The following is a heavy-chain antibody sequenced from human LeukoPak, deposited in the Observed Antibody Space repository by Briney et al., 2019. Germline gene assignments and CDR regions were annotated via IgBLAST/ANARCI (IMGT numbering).Heavy chain of an antibody. D-gene: IGHD3-10*01. V-gene: IGHV1-3*01. CDR1: GYTFTSYA. J-gene: IGHJ4*02. Sequence: ASEKVSCKASGYTFTSYAMHWVRQAPGQRLEWMGWINAGNGNTKYSQKFQGRVTITRDTSASTAYMELSSLRSEDTAVYYCARGLAVGGSGSSLYWGQGTLVTVSS. CDR2: INAGNGNT. CDR3: ARGLAVGGSGSSLY.